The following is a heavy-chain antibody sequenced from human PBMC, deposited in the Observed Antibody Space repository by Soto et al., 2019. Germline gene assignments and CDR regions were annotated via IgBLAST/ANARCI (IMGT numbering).Heavy chain of an antibody. D-gene: IGHD2-2*01. Sequence: PSETLSLTCTVSGGSISSYYWSWIRQPPGKGLEWIGYIYYSGSTNYNPSLKSRVTISVDTSKNQFSLKLSSVTAADTAVYYCAGTPRFLPTWTYCSSTSCYVYWGQGTLVTVSS. CDR2: IYYSGST. V-gene: IGHV4-59*08. CDR3: AGTPRFLPTWTYCSSTSCYVY. J-gene: IGHJ4*02. CDR1: GGSISSYY.